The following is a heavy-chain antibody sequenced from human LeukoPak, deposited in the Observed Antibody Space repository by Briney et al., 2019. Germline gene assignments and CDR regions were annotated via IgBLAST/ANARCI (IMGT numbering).Heavy chain of an antibody. Sequence: GGSLRLSCAASGFTFDDYGMSWVRQAPGKGLEWVSGINWNGGSTGYADSVKGRFTISRDNSKNTLYLQMNSLRAEDTAVYYCAKDSGGFDYWGQGTLVTVSS. CDR3: AKDSGGFDY. CDR2: INWNGGST. D-gene: IGHD3-10*01. CDR1: GFTFDDYG. J-gene: IGHJ4*02. V-gene: IGHV3-20*04.